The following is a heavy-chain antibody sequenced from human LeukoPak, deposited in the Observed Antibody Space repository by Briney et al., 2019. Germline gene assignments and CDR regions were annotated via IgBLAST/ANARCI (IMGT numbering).Heavy chain of an antibody. J-gene: IGHJ3*02. D-gene: IGHD3-3*01. CDR2: IYYSGST. V-gene: IGHV4-39*07. Sequence: SETLSLTCTVSGGSISSSSYYWGWIRQPPGKGLEWIGSIYYSGSTYYNPSLKSRVTISVDTSKNQFSLKLSSVTAADTAVYYCARGRERIYDFWSGPMETIDAFDIWGQGTMVTVSS. CDR3: ARGRERIYDFWSGPMETIDAFDI. CDR1: GGSISSSSYY.